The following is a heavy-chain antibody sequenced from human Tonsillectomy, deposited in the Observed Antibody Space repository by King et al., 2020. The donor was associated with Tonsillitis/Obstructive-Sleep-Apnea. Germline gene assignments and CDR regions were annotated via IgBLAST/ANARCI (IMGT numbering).Heavy chain of an antibody. CDR3: GGEGVEGTS. V-gene: IGHV3-11*05. J-gene: IGHJ5*02. CDR1: GFTFSDYY. D-gene: IGHD1-14*01. CDR2: ISSSSSYP. Sequence: VQLVESGGGLVKPGWALRLSCTASGFTFSDYYMSWIRQAPGKGLEWVSYISSSSSYPNYADHVKGRCNISRDNAKNSLYLQMNSLRAEDTAVYYWGGEGVEGTSWGQGTLVTGSS.